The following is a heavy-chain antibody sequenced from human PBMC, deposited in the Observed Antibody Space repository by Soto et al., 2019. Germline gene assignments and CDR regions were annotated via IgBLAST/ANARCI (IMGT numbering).Heavy chain of an antibody. V-gene: IGHV4-34*01. CDR3: ARGAVVSLVRGVMGGNWFDP. CDR2: INHSGST. J-gene: IGHJ5*02. D-gene: IGHD3-10*01. Sequence: SETLSLTCAVYGGSFSGYYWSWIRQPPGKGLEWIGEINHSGSTNYNPSLKSRVAISVDTSKDQFSLKLSSVTAADTAVYYCARGAVVSLVRGVMGGNWFDPWGQGTLVTVSS. CDR1: GGSFSGYY.